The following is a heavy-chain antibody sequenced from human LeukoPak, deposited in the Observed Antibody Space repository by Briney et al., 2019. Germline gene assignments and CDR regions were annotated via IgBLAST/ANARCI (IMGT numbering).Heavy chain of an antibody. CDR2: ISGSGGST. CDR1: GFTFSSYA. D-gene: IGHD2-2*01. V-gene: IGHV3-23*01. J-gene: IGHJ4*02. Sequence: EGSLRLSRAASGFTFSSYAMSWVRQAPGKGLEWVSAISGSGGSTYYADSVKGRFTISRDNAKNSLYLQMNSLRAEDTAVYYCARGSCSSTSCYPFDYWGQGTLVTVSS. CDR3: ARGSCSSTSCYPFDY.